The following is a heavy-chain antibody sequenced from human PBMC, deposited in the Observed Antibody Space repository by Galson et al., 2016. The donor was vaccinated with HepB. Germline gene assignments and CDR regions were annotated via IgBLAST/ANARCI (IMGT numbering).Heavy chain of an antibody. Sequence: SLRLSCAASGFPFSGYALSWFRQAPGQGLECVSSITGNGGTTSYADSVKGRFTIPRDNSKNTLYLQMNSLRAADTAVYYCAKTLLGGMDVWGQGTTVTVSS. CDR3: AKTLLGGMDV. CDR1: GFPFSGYA. CDR2: ITGNGGTT. D-gene: IGHD2-21*01. V-gene: IGHV3-23*01. J-gene: IGHJ6*02.